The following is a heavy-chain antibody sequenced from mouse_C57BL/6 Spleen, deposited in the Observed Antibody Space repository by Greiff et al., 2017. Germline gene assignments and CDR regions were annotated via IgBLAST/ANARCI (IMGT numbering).Heavy chain of an antibody. J-gene: IGHJ4*01. CDR3: ARRGEYYGSSYDYAMDY. Sequence: DVMLVESGGGLVKPGGSLKLSCAASGFTFSDYGMHWVRQAPEKGLEWVAYISSGSSTIYYADTVKGRFTISRDNAKNTLFLQMTSLRSEDTAMYYCARRGEYYGSSYDYAMDYWGQGTSVTVSS. CDR1: GFTFSDYG. V-gene: IGHV5-17*01. CDR2: ISSGSSTI. D-gene: IGHD1-1*01.